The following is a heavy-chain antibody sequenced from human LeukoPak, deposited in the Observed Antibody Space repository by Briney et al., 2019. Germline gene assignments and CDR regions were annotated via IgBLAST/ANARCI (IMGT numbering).Heavy chain of an antibody. J-gene: IGHJ3*02. CDR2: ISYDGSNK. CDR1: GFTFSSYA. Sequence: GALRLSCAASGFTFSSYAMHWVRQAPGKGLEWVAVISYDGSNKYYADSVKGRFTISRDNSKNTLYLQMNSLRAEDTAVYYCARSNSRAFDIWGQGTMVTVSS. V-gene: IGHV3-30-3*01. D-gene: IGHD2/OR15-2a*01. CDR3: ARSNSRAFDI.